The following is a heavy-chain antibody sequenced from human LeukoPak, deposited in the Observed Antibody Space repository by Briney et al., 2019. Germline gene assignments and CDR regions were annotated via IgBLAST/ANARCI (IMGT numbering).Heavy chain of an antibody. D-gene: IGHD6-13*01. CDR3: ARGSYSSSWSPGWFDP. Sequence: SETLSLTCTVSGGSISSYYWSWIRQPPGKGLEWIGYIYTSGSTNYNPSLKSRVTISVDTSKNQFSLKLSSVTAADTAVYYCARGSYSSSWSPGWFDPWGQGTLVTVSS. J-gene: IGHJ5*02. V-gene: IGHV4-4*09. CDR1: GGSISSYY. CDR2: IYTSGST.